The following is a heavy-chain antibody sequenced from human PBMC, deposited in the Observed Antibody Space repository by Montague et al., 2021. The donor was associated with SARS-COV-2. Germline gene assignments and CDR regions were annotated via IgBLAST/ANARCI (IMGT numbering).Heavy chain of an antibody. V-gene: IGHV4-39*02. J-gene: IGHJ4*02. CDR1: GDSISSSSYY. D-gene: IGHD5-24*01. CDR2: KHYSGIT. CDR3: VRDGYTHVDY. Sequence: SETLSLTCTVSGDSISSSSYYWGWIRQPPGKGLERIGNKHYSGITYNNPSLKNRVTMSVDTSKNQFSLKLSSVTAADTAVYYCVRDGYTHVDYWGQGTLVTVSS.